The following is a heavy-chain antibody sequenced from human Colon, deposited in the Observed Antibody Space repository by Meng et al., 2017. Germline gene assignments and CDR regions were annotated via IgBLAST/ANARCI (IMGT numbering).Heavy chain of an antibody. CDR2: ISPDGSIA. CDR1: GFTFSSYW. D-gene: IGHD3-10*01. Sequence: EVQVVESGGGLVQPGGALRRSCAASGFTFSSYWLHWVRQAPGKGLVWVSRISPDGSIANYADSVKGRFTISRDNAKNTAHLHMSGLRAEETALYYCARDMHGADDYWGQGTLVTVSS. J-gene: IGHJ4*02. V-gene: IGHV3-74*01. CDR3: ARDMHGADDY.